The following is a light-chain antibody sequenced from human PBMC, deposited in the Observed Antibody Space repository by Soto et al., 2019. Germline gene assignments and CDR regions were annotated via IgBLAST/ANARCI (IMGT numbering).Light chain of an antibody. CDR1: ESIDTR. CDR3: QQYSSYPWT. CDR2: MAS. V-gene: IGKV1-5*03. J-gene: IGKJ1*01. Sequence: DIQMTQSPSTLSASVGDRVTITCRASESIDTRLAWYQQRPGKAPNLLIYMASSLETGDPSRFSGSGSGTEFTLTISSLQPDDFATYYCQQYSSYPWTFGQGTKVDIK.